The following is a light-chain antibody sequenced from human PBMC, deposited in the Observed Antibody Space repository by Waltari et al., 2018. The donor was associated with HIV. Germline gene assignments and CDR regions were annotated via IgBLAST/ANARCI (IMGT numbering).Light chain of an antibody. J-gene: IGKJ1*01. CDR2: AAS. CDR1: QSINRH. CDR3: QQSYTTPRGT. V-gene: IGKV1-39*01. Sequence: IQMTRFPSSLSASLDDRVSFTCRASQSINRHLNWYQQKAGKAAQLLIYAASSLQSGVPSRFSGSGSGTDFTLTISSLQPEDFATYYCQQSYTTPRGTFGQGTKVEIK.